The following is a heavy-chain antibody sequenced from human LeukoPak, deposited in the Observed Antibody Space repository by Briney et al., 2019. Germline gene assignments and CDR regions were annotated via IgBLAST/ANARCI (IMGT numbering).Heavy chain of an antibody. D-gene: IGHD4-17*01. Sequence: SQTLSLTCAISGDSVSSNSAAWNWIRQSPSRGLEWLGRTYYRSKWYNDYAVSAKSRITINPDTSKDQFSLQLNSVTPEDTAVYYCARGLVTTRIYYYYMDVWGKGTTVTVSS. CDR3: ARGLVTTRIYYYYMDV. CDR1: GDSVSSNSAA. CDR2: TYYRSKWYN. J-gene: IGHJ6*03. V-gene: IGHV6-1*01.